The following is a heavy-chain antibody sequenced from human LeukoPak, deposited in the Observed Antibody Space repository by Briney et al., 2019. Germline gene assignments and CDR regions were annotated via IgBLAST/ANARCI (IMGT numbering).Heavy chain of an antibody. V-gene: IGHV4-61*02. Sequence: SETLSLTCTVSGGSISSGSYYWSWIRQPAGKGLERIGRIYTSGSTNYNPSLKSRVTISVDTSKNQFSLKLSSVTAADTAVYYCARESSTQSITIFGVVYYFDYWGQGTLVTVSS. CDR2: IYTSGST. J-gene: IGHJ4*02. CDR1: GGSISSGSYY. D-gene: IGHD3-3*01. CDR3: ARESSTQSITIFGVVYYFDY.